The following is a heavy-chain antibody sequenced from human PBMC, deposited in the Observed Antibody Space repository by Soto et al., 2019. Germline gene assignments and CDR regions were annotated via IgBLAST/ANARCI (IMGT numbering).Heavy chain of an antibody. V-gene: IGHV3-30*18. CDR1: GFTFSSYG. CDR2: ISDTGSSP. CDR3: AKDRGGDCPDNSCYFGADY. J-gene: IGHJ4*02. D-gene: IGHD2-2*01. Sequence: PGGSLRLSCVGSGFTFSSYGMHWVRQAPGKGLECVAVISDTGSSPYYAASVEGRVTISRENSKNTLSLHMDRLRVEDTAVYYCAKDRGGDCPDNSCYFGADYWGQGTPVTVSS.